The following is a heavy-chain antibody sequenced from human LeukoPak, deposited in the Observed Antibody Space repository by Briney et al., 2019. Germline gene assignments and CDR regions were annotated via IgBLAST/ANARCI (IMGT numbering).Heavy chain of an antibody. CDR2: INPNSGGT. V-gene: IGHV1-2*02. J-gene: IGHJ4*02. CDR3: ATVGYSSS. D-gene: IGHD6-13*01. CDR1: GYTFTSYG. Sequence: ASVKVSCKASGYTFTSYGISWVRQAPGQGLEWMGWINPNSGGTNYAQKFQGRVTMTRDTSISTAYMELSRLRSEDTAVYYCATVGYSSSWGQGTLVTVSS.